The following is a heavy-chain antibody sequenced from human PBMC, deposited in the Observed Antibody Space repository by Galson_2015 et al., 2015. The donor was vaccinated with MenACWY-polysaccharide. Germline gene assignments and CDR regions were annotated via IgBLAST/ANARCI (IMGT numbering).Heavy chain of an antibody. CDR3: ARLLPEGGYDYFDY. D-gene: IGHD5-12*01. V-gene: IGHV5-51*01. J-gene: IGHJ4*02. CDR1: GYRFTNYW. Sequence: QSGAEVKKPGESLKISCKGSGYRFTNYWLGWVRQMPGKGLDWMGTVYPGDSDTRYSPSFQGQVTISADKSISTADLQWSSLKASDTAMYYCARLLPEGGYDYFDYWGQGTLVTVSS. CDR2: VYPGDSDT.